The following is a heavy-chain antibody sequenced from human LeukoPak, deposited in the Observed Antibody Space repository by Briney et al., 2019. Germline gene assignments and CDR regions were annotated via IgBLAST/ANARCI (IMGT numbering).Heavy chain of an antibody. CDR2: ISSSSSTI. J-gene: IGHJ4*02. D-gene: IGHD3-3*01. V-gene: IGHV3-48*01. Sequence: PGGSLRLSCAASGFTFSSYSMNWVRQAPGKGLEWVSYISSSSSTIYYADSVKGRFTISRDNAKNSLYLQMNSLRAEDTAVYYCARDDYDFRSGDTARFDYWGQGTLVTVSA. CDR3: ARDDYDFRSGDTARFDY. CDR1: GFTFSSYS.